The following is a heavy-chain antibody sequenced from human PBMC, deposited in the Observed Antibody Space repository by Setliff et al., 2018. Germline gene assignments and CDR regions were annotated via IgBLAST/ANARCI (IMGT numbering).Heavy chain of an antibody. CDR3: ARGRVLATTGADLGDY. CDR1: GYSFTDNF. V-gene: IGHV1-2*02. J-gene: IGHJ4*02. D-gene: IGHD6-19*01. Sequence: ASVKVSCKAAGYSFTDNFINWVRQSPGQGLEWMGWINPNSGGTTYAQNFQGRVTMTRDTSITTVYMELSSLISDDTAVYYCARGRVLATTGADLGDYWGQGTLVTVSS. CDR2: INPNSGGT.